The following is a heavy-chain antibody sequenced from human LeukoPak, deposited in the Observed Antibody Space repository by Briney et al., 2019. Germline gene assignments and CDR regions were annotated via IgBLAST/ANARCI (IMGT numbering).Heavy chain of an antibody. Sequence: ASVKVSCKASGYTFTSYDINWVRQAPGQGLEWMGWMNPNSGNTGYAQKFQGRVTITRNTSISTAYMELSSLRSEDTAVYYCARGMTDYGIYYYYYYDMDVWGKGTTVTVSS. CDR3: ARGMTDYGIYYYYYYDMDV. CDR2: MNPNSGNT. J-gene: IGHJ6*03. CDR1: GYTFTSYD. D-gene: IGHD4-17*01. V-gene: IGHV1-8*03.